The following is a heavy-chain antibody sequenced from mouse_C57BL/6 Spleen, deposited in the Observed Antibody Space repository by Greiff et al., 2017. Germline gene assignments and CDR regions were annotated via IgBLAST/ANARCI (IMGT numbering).Heavy chain of an antibody. D-gene: IGHD2-10*02. Sequence: QVQLQQPGAELVRPGSSVKLSCKASGYTFTSYWMHWVKQRPIQGLEWIGNIDPSDSETHYNQKFKDKATLTVDKSSSTAYMQLSSLTSEDSAVYDCARRGMGYAFDYWGQGTTLTVSS. J-gene: IGHJ2*01. V-gene: IGHV1-52*01. CDR1: GYTFTSYW. CDR2: IDPSDSET. CDR3: ARRGMGYAFDY.